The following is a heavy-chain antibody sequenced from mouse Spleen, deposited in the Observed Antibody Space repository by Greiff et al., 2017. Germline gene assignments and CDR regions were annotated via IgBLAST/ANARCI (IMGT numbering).Heavy chain of an antibody. J-gene: IGHJ1*01. CDR1: GYTFTSYW. D-gene: IGHD2-2*01. CDR3: ARDGYDDWYFDV. CDR2: IYPGSGST. Sequence: VQLQQPGAELVKPGASVKMSCKASGYTFTSYWITWVKQRPGQGLEWIGDIYPGSGSTNYNEKFKSKATLTVDTSSSTAYMQLSSLTSEDSAVYYCARDGYDDWYFDVWGAGTTVTVSS. V-gene: IGHV1-55*01.